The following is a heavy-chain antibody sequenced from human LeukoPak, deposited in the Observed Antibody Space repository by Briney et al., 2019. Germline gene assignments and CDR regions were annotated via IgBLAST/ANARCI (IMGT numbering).Heavy chain of an antibody. J-gene: IGHJ6*02. V-gene: IGHV1-8*01. CDR1: GYTFTSYD. CDR3: ARRNDFWSGSVRIYYGMDV. CDR2: MNPNSGNT. D-gene: IGHD3-3*01. Sequence: ASVKVSCKASGYTFTSYDFNWVRQATGQGLEWMGWMNPNSGNTGYAQKFQGRVTMTRNTSISTAYMELSSLRSEDTAVYYCARRNDFWSGSVRIYYGMDVWGQGTTVTVSS.